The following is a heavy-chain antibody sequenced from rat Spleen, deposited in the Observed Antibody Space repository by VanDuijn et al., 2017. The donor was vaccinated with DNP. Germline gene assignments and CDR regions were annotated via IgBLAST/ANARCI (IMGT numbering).Heavy chain of an antibody. Sequence: EVQLVESGGGLVQPGRSLKLSCSASGYTFSDFNMAWVRQAPKRGLEWVATISYDGSNTHYRDSVKGRFAISRDNAKSTLYLQMNSLRSEDMATYYCIRWNSGHFDYWGQGVMVTVSS. J-gene: IGHJ2*01. CDR2: ISYDGSNT. CDR1: GYTFSDFN. D-gene: IGHD4-3*01. CDR3: IRWNSGHFDY. V-gene: IGHV5-7*01.